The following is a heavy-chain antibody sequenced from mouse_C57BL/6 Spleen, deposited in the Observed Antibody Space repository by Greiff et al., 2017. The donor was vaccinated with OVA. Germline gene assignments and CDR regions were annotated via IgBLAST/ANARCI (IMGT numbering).Heavy chain of an antibody. J-gene: IGHJ4*01. CDR2: IYPRSGNT. Sequence: VQLQQSGAELARPGASVKLSCKASGYTFTSYGISWVKQRTGQGLEWIGEIYPRSGNTYYNEKFKGKATLTADKSSSTAYMELRSLTSEDSAVYFCAGEGTIATVVATGAMDYWGQGTSVTVSA. CDR1: GYTFTSYG. CDR3: AGEGTIATVVATGAMDY. D-gene: IGHD1-1*01. V-gene: IGHV1-81*01.